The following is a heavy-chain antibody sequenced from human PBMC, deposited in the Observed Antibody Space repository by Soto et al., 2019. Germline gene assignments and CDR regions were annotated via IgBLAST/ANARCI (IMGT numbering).Heavy chain of an antibody. CDR1: GFTFNNYA. Sequence: EVQLLESGGGLVQPGGSLRLSCAASGFTFNNYAMGWVRQAPGKGLEWVSAITDSGDDTYYIDSVKGRFTISRDKSTSTLYLQMNSLRAEDTAIYYCAKLGSSSWSPHYYFDYWGQGTLVTVSS. D-gene: IGHD2-2*01. V-gene: IGHV3-23*01. CDR3: AKLGSSSWSPHYYFDY. J-gene: IGHJ4*02. CDR2: ITDSGDDT.